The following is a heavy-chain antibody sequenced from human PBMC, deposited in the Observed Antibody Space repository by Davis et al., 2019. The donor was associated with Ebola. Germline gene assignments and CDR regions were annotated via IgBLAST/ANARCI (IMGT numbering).Heavy chain of an antibody. CDR2: ITPLFGTT. CDR1: GGSFNSFG. D-gene: IGHD4-17*01. Sequence: SVKVSCKASGGSFNSFGFSWVRQVPGQGLEWMGGITPLFGTTNYAEKFQGRVTITADESTSTAYMELSSLRSEDTAVYYCARGVLYYEDGDYERYGMDVWGQGTTVSVSS. V-gene: IGHV1-69*13. CDR3: ARGVLYYEDGDYERYGMDV. J-gene: IGHJ6*02.